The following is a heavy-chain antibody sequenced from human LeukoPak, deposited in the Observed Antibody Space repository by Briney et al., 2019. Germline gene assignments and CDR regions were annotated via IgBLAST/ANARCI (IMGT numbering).Heavy chain of an antibody. CDR2: IYDNGDKI. D-gene: IGHD2-8*01. CDR3: AKHLRATNTYLFYGLDV. CDR1: GFSFEDYG. V-gene: IGHV3-9*01. Sequence: PGGSLRLSCEVSGFSFEDYGMHWVRQPPGKGLEWVSSIYDNGDKIDYADSVKGRFTVSRDNAKKSLYLQMNSLRPEDTALYYCAKHLRATNTYLFYGLDVWGPGTTVTVSS. J-gene: IGHJ6*02.